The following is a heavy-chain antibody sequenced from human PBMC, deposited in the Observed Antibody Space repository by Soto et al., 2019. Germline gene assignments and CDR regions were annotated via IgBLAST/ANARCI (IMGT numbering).Heavy chain of an antibody. CDR3: AKGSEVARQELDY. CDR1: GFTFSTFG. CDR2: ISSAGSDT. Sequence: QVQLVESGGGVVQPGRSLRLSCAASGFTFSTFGMHWVRPAPGKGLEWVAVISSAGSDTYYSDSVKGRFTISRDNSKNTLFLQMNSLRVEDTAVYYCAKGSEVARQELDYWGQGTLVTVSS. V-gene: IGHV3-30*18. D-gene: IGHD2-15*01. J-gene: IGHJ4*02.